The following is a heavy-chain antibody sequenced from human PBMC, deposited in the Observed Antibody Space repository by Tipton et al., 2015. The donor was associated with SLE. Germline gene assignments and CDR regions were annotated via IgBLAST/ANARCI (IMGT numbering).Heavy chain of an antibody. J-gene: IGHJ4*02. CDR3: ARHSETYGVDD. V-gene: IGHV5-51*01. Sequence: QLVQSGAEVKKPGESLKISCEGSGSRFISYWIAWMRHMPGKGLEWMGIIYPGDYQTRYSTSFQGQVTISVDKSINTAYLQWSSLKASDNAIYYCARHSETYGVDDWGLGTLGTVSS. CDR1: GSRFISYW. D-gene: IGHD1-26*01. CDR2: IYPGDYQT.